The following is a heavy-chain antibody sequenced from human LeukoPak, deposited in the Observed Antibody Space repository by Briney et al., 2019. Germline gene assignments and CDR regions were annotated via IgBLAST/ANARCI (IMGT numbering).Heavy chain of an antibody. CDR1: GYTFTSYY. J-gene: IGHJ5*02. V-gene: IGHV1-46*01. Sequence: ASVKVSCKASGYTFTSYYMHWVRQAPGQGLEWMGIINPSGGSTSYAQKFQGRVTMTRDTSTSTVYMELSSLRSEDTAVYYCARVDSSGYYVNWFDPWGQGTLVTVSS. CDR3: ARVDSSGYYVNWFDP. D-gene: IGHD3-22*01. CDR2: INPSGGST.